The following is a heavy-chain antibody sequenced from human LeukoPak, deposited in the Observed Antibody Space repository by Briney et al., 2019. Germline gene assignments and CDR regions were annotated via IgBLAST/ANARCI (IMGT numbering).Heavy chain of an antibody. J-gene: IGHJ5*02. CDR1: GFTFGSYA. Sequence: GVSLRLSCAASGFTFGSYAMSWVRQAPGKGLEWVSAISGSGGSAYYADSVKGRFTISRDNSKNTPYLQMNSLRAEDTAVYYCARDSRRYSSSWYNWFDPWGQGTLVTVSS. D-gene: IGHD6-13*01. CDR2: ISGSGGSA. V-gene: IGHV3-23*01. CDR3: ARDSRRYSSSWYNWFDP.